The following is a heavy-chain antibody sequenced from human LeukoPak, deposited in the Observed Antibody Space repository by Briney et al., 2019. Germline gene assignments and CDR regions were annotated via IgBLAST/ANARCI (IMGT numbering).Heavy chain of an antibody. Sequence: GGSLRLSCAASGLTISSYSMNWVRQAPGKGLQWVSYISSSSTIYYADSVKGRFTISRDNAKNSLYLQMNSLRAEDTAVYYCARALWFGETFPAYWGQGTLVTVSS. CDR3: ARALWFGETFPAY. V-gene: IGHV3-48*01. J-gene: IGHJ4*02. CDR2: ISSSSTI. CDR1: GLTISSYS. D-gene: IGHD3-10*01.